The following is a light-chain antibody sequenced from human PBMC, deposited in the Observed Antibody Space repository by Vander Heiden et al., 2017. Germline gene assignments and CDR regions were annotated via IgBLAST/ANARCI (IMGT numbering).Light chain of an antibody. CDR2: KAS. Sequence: DIQMTQSPSTLPAPVGDRVTITCRASQNIIRWLAWYQQKPGEAPNLLISKASSLESGVPSRFSGSGSGTEFTLTISSLQPDDSATYYCQHFASYSWTFGQGTKVEI. J-gene: IGKJ1*01. V-gene: IGKV1-5*03. CDR1: QNIIRW. CDR3: QHFASYSWT.